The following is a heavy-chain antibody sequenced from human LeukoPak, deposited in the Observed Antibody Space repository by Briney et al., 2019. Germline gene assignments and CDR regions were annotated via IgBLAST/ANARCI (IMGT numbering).Heavy chain of an antibody. CDR3: ARDRYCIGGICYSGRFDP. J-gene: IGHJ5*02. CDR1: GGSMNDYY. D-gene: IGHD2-15*01. CDR2: MYYSGST. V-gene: IGHV4-59*01. Sequence: SETLSLTCTVSGGSMNDYYWSWIRQLPGKGLEWIGYMYYSGSTNYNPSLKSRVSISIDTSKNQFSLKLSSVTAADTAVYYCARDRYCIGGICYSGRFDPWGRGTLVTVSS.